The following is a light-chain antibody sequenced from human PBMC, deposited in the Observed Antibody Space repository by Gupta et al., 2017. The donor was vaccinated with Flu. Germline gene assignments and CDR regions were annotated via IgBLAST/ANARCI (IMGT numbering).Light chain of an antibody. CDR1: SNDIGIYNY. CDR3: FATGRSDLFV. CDR2: EVK. Sequence: QSALTQPPSASGSPGQSLTISCTGTSNDIGIYNYVSWYQQYPRKAPRLFIYEVKKRAAGVPHRFSGSKSGNAASLTVSVHQAEEEADYFCFATGRSDLFVFGTGTKVTVL. V-gene: IGLV2-8*01. J-gene: IGLJ1*01.